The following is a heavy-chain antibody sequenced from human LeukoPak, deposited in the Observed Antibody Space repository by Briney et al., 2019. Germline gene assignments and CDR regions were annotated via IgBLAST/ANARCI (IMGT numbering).Heavy chain of an antibody. CDR3: ARERADIVVVPAATPNWFDP. J-gene: IGHJ5*02. Sequence: GASVKVSCKASGYSFTSFYIHWVRQAPGQGLEWMGIINPSTGSTVYAQKFQNNVTMTRDTSTSTVYMEMSSLRSDDTAVYYCARERADIVVVPAATPNWFDPWGQGTLVTVSS. V-gene: IGHV1-46*01. CDR2: INPSTGST. CDR1: GYSFTSFY. D-gene: IGHD2-2*02.